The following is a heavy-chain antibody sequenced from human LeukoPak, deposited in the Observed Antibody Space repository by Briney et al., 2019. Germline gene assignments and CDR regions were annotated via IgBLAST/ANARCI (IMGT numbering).Heavy chain of an antibody. CDR1: GFTFYEHA. CDR2: ISWNSGSI. V-gene: IGHV3-9*01. J-gene: IGHJ6*03. Sequence: GRSLRLSCAGSGFTFYEHAMHWVRHAPGKGLEWVSGISWNSGSIAYADSVKGRFTISRDNAKNLLFLQMSSLRAADTALYYCVKGHCSSSSCFPNYYYYMDVWGTGTTVTVSS. D-gene: IGHD2-15*01. CDR3: VKGHCSSSSCFPNYYYYMDV.